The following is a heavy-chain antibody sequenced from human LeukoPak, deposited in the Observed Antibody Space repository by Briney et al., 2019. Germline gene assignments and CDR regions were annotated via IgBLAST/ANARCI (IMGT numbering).Heavy chain of an antibody. J-gene: IGHJ4*02. D-gene: IGHD2-15*01. CDR1: GYTFISYG. CDR3: AREDCSGGSCYSDY. Sequence: GASVKVSCKASGYTFISYGISWVRQAPGQGLEWMGWISAYNGNTNYAQKFQGRVTMTRDMSTSTVYMELSSLRSEDTAVYYCAREDCSGGSCYSDYWGQGTLVTVSS. V-gene: IGHV1-18*01. CDR2: ISAYNGNT.